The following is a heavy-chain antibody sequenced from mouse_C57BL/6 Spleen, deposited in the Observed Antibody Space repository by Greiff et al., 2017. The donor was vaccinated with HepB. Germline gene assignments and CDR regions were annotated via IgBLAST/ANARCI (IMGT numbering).Heavy chain of an antibody. CDR3: ARRGSYDGSSPAWFAY. D-gene: IGHD1-1*01. V-gene: IGHV1-80*01. CDR2: IYPGDGDT. J-gene: IGHJ3*01. CDR1: GYAFSSYW. Sequence: QVQLQQSGAELVKPGASVKISCKASGYAFSSYWMNWVKQRPGKGLEWIGQIYPGDGDTNYNGKFKGKATLTADKSSSTAYMQLSGLTDEDSAVYYCARRGSYDGSSPAWFAYWGQGTRVTVSA.